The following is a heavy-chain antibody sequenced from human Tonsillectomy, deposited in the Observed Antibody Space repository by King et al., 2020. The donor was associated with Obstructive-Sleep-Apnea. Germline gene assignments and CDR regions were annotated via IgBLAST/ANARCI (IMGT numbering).Heavy chain of an antibody. Sequence: VQLQQWGAGLLKPSETLSLTCAVYGGSFSDYYWTWIRQPPGKGLEWIGEINHSGSTNYTPSLKSRVTMSVDTSKNQFSLKVNPVTAADTAVYCCARLVTTYYGMDVWGQGTTVTVSS. J-gene: IGHJ6*02. CDR1: GGSFSDYY. V-gene: IGHV4-34*01. CDR3: ARLVTTYYGMDV. D-gene: IGHD2/OR15-2a*01. CDR2: INHSGST.